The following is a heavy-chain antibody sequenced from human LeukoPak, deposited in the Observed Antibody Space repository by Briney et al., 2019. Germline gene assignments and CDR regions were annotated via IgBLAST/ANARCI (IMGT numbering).Heavy chain of an antibody. J-gene: IGHJ4*02. V-gene: IGHV1-18*01. CDR3: VRDLGIDTSMIFFDY. CDR2: ISAYNGNT. Sequence: ASVKVSCKASGYTFTDFGVSWVRQAPGQGLEWMGWISAYNGNTNYVQKCQGRVTMTTDISTSTAYMELRSLRSDDTAVFYCVRDLGIDTSMIFFDYWGQGTRVTVSS. CDR1: GYTFTDFG. D-gene: IGHD5-18*01.